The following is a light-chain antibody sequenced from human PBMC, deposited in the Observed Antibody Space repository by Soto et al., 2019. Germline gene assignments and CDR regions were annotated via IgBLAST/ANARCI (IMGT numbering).Light chain of an antibody. CDR3: SSYTSSSTYV. V-gene: IGLV2-14*01. J-gene: IGLJ1*01. Sequence: QSVLTQPASVSGSPGQSIAISCTGTSSDVGGYDYVSWYQQHPGKAPKVMIYDVSNRPSGVSNRFSGSKSDNTASLTISGLQAVDEADYYCSSYTSSSTYVFGTGTKVTVL. CDR2: DVS. CDR1: SSDVGGYDY.